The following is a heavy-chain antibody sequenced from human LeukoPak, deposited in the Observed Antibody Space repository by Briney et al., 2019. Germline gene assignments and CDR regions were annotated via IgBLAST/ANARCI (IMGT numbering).Heavy chain of an antibody. Sequence: GASVKVSCKASGYTFTSYYMHWVRQAPGQGLEWMGIINPSGGSTSYAQKFQGRVTMTRDMSTSTVYMVLSSLRSEDTAVYYCARDGPALVGATRGAFDIWGQGTMVTVSS. CDR2: INPSGGST. V-gene: IGHV1-46*01. D-gene: IGHD1-26*01. CDR3: ARDGPALVGATRGAFDI. J-gene: IGHJ3*02. CDR1: GYTFTSYY.